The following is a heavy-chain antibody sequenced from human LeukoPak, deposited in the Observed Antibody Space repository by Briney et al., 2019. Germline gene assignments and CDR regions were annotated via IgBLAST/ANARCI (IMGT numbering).Heavy chain of an antibody. D-gene: IGHD4-17*01. CDR3: ARNHTHEGYGYYFDY. V-gene: IGHV4-39*01. J-gene: IGHJ4*02. CDR1: GGSISSSSYY. CDR2: IYYSGST. Sequence: SETLSLTCTVSGGSISSSSYYWGWIRQPPGKGLKWIGSIYYSGSTSYNPSLKSRVTISVETSKNQFSLKLSSVTAADTAFYYCARNHTHEGYGYYFDYWGQGTLVTVSS.